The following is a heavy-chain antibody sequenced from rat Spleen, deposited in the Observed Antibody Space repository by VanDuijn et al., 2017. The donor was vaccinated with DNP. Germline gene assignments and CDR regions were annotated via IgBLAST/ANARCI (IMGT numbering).Heavy chain of an antibody. Sequence: EVQLVESGGGLVQPGRSLKLSCAASGFTFSNYGMAWVRQAPTKGLEWFATISDDGITTYYRDFVKGRFTISRDNAKSTLYLQMDSLRSEDTATYYCTRAEGTGFPYWGQGTLVSVSS. V-gene: IGHV5-29*01. D-gene: IGHD1-11*01. CDR1: GFTFSNYG. CDR2: ISDDGITT. J-gene: IGHJ3*01. CDR3: TRAEGTGFPY.